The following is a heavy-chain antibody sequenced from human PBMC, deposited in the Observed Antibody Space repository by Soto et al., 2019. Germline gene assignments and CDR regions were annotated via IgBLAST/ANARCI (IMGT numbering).Heavy chain of an antibody. D-gene: IGHD2-21*02. CDR1: GYTFTSYG. Sequence: QVQLVQSGAEVKKPGASVKVSCKASGYTFTSYGISWVRQAPGQGLEWMGWISAYNGNTNYAQKLQGRVTMTTDTSXSXAXXEXXXXXSXXXAXXXXAXSYCGGDCYSVYYYYGMDVWGQGTTVTVSS. V-gene: IGHV1-18*01. J-gene: IGHJ6*02. CDR3: AXSYCGGDCYSVYYYYGMDV. CDR2: ISAYNGNT.